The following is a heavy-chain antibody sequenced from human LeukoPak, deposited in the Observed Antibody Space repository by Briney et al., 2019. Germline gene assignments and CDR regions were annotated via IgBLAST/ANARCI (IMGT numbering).Heavy chain of an antibody. D-gene: IGHD3-10*01. Sequence: SETLSLTGTVSGGSISSYYWSWIRQPAGKGLEWIGRIYTSGSTNYNPSLKSRVTMSVDTSKNQSSLKLSSVTAADTAVYYCASSRNLWFGELSSAEYFQHWGQGTLVTVSS. CDR3: ASSRNLWFGELSSAEYFQH. J-gene: IGHJ1*01. CDR1: GGSISSYY. V-gene: IGHV4-4*07. CDR2: IYTSGST.